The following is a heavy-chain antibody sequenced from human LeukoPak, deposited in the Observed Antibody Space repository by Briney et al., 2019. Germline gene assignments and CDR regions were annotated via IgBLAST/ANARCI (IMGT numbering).Heavy chain of an antibody. CDR1: GGSISSYY. J-gene: IGHJ5*02. D-gene: IGHD6-13*01. V-gene: IGHV4-59*01. CDR2: IYYSGST. Sequence: SETLSLTCTVSGGSISSYYWSWIRQTPGKGLEWIGYIYYSGSTNYDPSLKSRVTISVDTSKNQFSLKLSSVTAADTAVYYCARDQAAAGEKWFDPWGQGTLVTLSS. CDR3: ARDQAAAGEKWFDP.